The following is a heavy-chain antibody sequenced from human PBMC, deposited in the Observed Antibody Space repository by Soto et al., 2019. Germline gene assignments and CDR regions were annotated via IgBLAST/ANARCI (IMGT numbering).Heavy chain of an antibody. CDR1: GGSISSSSYY. Sequence: QSQTLSLTCTVSGGSISSSSYYWGWIRQPPGKGLEWIGSIYYSGSTYYNPSLKSRVTISVDTSKNQFSLKLSSVTAADTAVYYCASVKSSSSVGWFDPWGQGTLVTVSS. J-gene: IGHJ5*02. V-gene: IGHV4-39*01. D-gene: IGHD6-6*01. CDR2: IYYSGST. CDR3: ASVKSSSSVGWFDP.